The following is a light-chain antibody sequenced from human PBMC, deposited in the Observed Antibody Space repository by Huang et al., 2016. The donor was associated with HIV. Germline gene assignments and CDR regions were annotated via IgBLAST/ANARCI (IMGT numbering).Light chain of an antibody. Sequence: IQMTQSPSSLSASVGDRVTITCRASQSIDGYLNWYQQKPGKAPKLLSSSASTLHTGVPTRFSGSGSGTDYTLIIDNLQPDDFATYFCQQSYSTWITFGQGSRLDTK. CDR2: SAS. CDR3: QQSYSTWIT. CDR1: QSIDGY. J-gene: IGKJ5*01. V-gene: IGKV1-39*01.